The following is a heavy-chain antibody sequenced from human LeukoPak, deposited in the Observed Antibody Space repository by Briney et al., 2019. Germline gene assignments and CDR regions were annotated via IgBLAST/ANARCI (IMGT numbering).Heavy chain of an antibody. J-gene: IGHJ4*02. CDR2: IYSSGST. CDR1: GGSISSHY. D-gene: IGHD6-13*01. CDR3: AREVSGAGHFGY. Sequence: SETLSLTCTVSGGSISSHYWNWIRQPPGKGLEWIGYIYSSGSTKYNPSLKSRVTMSVDTSKNQFSLKLSSVTAADTAVYYCAREVSGAGHFGYWGQGTPVTVSS. V-gene: IGHV4-59*11.